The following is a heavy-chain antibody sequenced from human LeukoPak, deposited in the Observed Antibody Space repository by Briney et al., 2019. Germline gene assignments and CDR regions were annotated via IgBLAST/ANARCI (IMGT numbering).Heavy chain of an antibody. CDR3: ARRAPYGDFSFDP. V-gene: IGHV3-48*01. J-gene: IGHJ5*02. D-gene: IGHD4-17*01. Sequence: GGSLRLSCAASGFTFSTYSMNWVRQAPGKGLEWVSYISSGSSTLYYADSVKGRFTISRDNAKNSLFLQMDGLRAEDTAVYYCARRAPYGDFSFDPWGQGTLVTVSS. CDR1: GFTFSTYS. CDR2: ISSGSSTL.